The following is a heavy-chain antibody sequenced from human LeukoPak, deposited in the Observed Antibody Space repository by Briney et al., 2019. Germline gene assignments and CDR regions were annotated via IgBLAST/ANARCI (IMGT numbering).Heavy chain of an antibody. CDR1: GFTLSTNA. J-gene: IGHJ4*02. CDR3: AKDQIDYDSSFDY. CDR2: ISGSGGST. Sequence: GGSLRLSCLTSGFTLSTNAMSWVRQAPGKGLEWVSAISGSGGSTYYADSVKGRFTISRDNSKNTLYLQMNSLRAEDTAVYYCAKDQIDYDSSFDYWGQGTLVTVSS. V-gene: IGHV3-23*01. D-gene: IGHD3-22*01.